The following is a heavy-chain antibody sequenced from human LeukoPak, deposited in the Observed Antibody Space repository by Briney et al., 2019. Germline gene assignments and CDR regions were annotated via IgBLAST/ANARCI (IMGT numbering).Heavy chain of an antibody. J-gene: IGHJ4*02. CDR3: ARDLTTFSVDTAMATGGDY. Sequence: GASVKVSCKASGYTFTSYDINWVRQAPGQGLEWMGIINPSGGSTSYAQKFQGRVTMTRDTSTSTVYMELSSLRSEDTAVYYCARDLTTFSVDTAMATGGDYWGQGTLVTVSS. CDR2: INPSGGST. D-gene: IGHD5-18*01. V-gene: IGHV1-46*01. CDR1: GYTFTSYD.